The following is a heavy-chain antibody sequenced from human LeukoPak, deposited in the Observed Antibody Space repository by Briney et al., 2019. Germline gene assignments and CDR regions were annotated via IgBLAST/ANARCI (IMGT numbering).Heavy chain of an antibody. CDR2: INSDGSST. D-gene: IGHD6-19*01. Sequence: GGSLRLSCAASGFTFSSYWMHWPRPPPGKGLVWVSRINSDGSSTSYADSVKGRFTISSDNAKTTLYLQMNSLRAEDTAVYYCARTYSSGWYFGGQGTLVTVSS. CDR3: ARTYSSGWYF. V-gene: IGHV3-74*01. CDR1: GFTFSSYW. J-gene: IGHJ4*02.